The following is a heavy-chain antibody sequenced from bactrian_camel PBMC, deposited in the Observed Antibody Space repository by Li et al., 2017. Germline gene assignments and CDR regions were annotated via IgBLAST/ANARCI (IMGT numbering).Heavy chain of an antibody. CDR3: ATDHDLTAIMGLGLLNLLY. V-gene: IGHV3S6*01. CDR2: IFVDGINT. J-gene: IGHJ4*01. D-gene: IGHD3*01. CDR1: GFTFKNYP. Sequence: VQLVESGGGSVQVGGSLRLSCVASGFTFKNYPMNWVRQAPGKGLERVSTIFVDGINTWYSDPVKGRFTISKDNAKSTVYLQMNNLQFEDTALYYCATDHDLTAIMGLGLLNLLYWGQGTQVTVS.